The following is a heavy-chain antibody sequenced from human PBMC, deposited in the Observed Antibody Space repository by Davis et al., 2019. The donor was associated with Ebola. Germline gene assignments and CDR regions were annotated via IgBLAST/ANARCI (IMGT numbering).Heavy chain of an antibody. CDR3: ARDAGYDYVWGSYRYRFDY. CDR2: INNNTGNP. J-gene: IGHJ4*02. D-gene: IGHD3-16*02. CDR1: GYTFTSYA. Sequence: ASVPVSCKASGYTFTSYAMNSVRQPPGQGLEWMGWINNNTGNPTYAQGFTGRFVFSLDTSVSTAYLQISSLKAEDTAVYYCARDAGYDYVWGSYRYRFDYWGQGTLVTVSS. V-gene: IGHV7-4-1*02.